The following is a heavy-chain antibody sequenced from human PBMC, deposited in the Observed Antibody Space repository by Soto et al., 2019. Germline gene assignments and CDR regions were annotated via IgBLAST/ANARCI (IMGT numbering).Heavy chain of an antibody. CDR2: SSLYSDGA. Sequence: QVQLVQSGGEVKRPAASVKVSCKTSGYTFSNYGITWGRQAPGRPLEWLGWSSLYSDGANYAQKFQGRVSMTTDTSTTTAYMQLRSLRSDDSAVYYCARVVPGAEAWFGPCGQGTLVSVSS. CDR1: GYTFSNYG. CDR3: ARVVPGAEAWFGP. V-gene: IGHV1-18*01. D-gene: IGHD2-2*01. J-gene: IGHJ5*02.